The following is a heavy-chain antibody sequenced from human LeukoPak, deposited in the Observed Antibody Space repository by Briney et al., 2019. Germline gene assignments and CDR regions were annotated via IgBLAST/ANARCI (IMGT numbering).Heavy chain of an antibody. CDR2: IDARSGIT. D-gene: IGHD3-3*01. CDR3: ARTYDFGRGPPGDAFDN. V-gene: IGHV3-48*01. Sequence: GGSLRLSCTTSGFTFTIFGINWVRQAPGKGPEWVSYIDARSGITYYADSVQGRFTISRDNAKESVFLQMNGLRVDDTAVYYCARTYDFGRGPPGDAFDNWGQGTPVIVSS. CDR1: GFTFTIFG. J-gene: IGHJ3*02.